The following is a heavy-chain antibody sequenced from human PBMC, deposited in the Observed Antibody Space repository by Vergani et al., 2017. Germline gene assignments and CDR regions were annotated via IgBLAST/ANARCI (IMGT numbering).Heavy chain of an antibody. CDR2: VYWNDDE. CDR3: VHRLGYFDRDGAFDV. J-gene: IGHJ3*01. V-gene: IGHV2-5*01. Sequence: QFTLRKSGPTLVKPTQTLTLTCTFPGFSLTTGGEGVGWIRQPPGRALEWLAFVYWNDDERYSPSLKSRVTITKDTSKNAVILTMATMDPVDTATYYCVHRLGYFDRDGAFDVWGPGTMVTVSS. D-gene: IGHD3-22*01. CDR1: GFSLTTGGEG.